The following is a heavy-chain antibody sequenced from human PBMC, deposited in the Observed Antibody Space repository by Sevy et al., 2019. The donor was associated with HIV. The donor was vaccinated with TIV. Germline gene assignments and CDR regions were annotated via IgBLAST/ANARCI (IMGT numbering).Heavy chain of an antibody. CDR1: GFTFSDYY. CDR3: ARGRDDLGAFDV. Sequence: GGSLRLSCAASGFTFSDYYMSWIRHAPGKGLELVAYIGSRGTTIYYADSVRGRFTISRDNAKNSLYLQINSLRAEDTAVYYCARGRDDLGAFDVWGQGTMVTVSS. J-gene: IGHJ3*01. CDR2: IGSRGTTI. V-gene: IGHV3-11*01. D-gene: IGHD1-1*01.